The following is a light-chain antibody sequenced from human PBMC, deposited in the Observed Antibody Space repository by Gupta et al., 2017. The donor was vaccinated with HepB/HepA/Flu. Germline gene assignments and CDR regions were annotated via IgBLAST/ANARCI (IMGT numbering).Light chain of an antibody. Sequence: DIQLTQSPSFLSASVGDRVTITCRASQGISSYLAWYQQKPGKAPKLLIYAASTLQSGVPSRFSGRGSGTECTLTISSLQPEDLATYYCQQINRYPGSFGQGTKLEIK. CDR2: AAS. CDR3: QQINRYPGS. J-gene: IGKJ2*04. V-gene: IGKV1-9*01. CDR1: QGISSY.